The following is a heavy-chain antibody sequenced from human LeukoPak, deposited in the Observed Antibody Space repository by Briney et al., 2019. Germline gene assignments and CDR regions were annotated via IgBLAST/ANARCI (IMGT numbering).Heavy chain of an antibody. D-gene: IGHD3-16*01. Sequence: SQTLSLTCTVSGGSISSGDYYWSWIRQPPGKGLKWIGYIYYSGSTYYNPSLKSRVTISVDTSKNQFSLKLSSVTAADTAVYYCASWVQQYYYYMDVWGKGTTVTVSS. CDR3: ASWVQQYYYYMDV. CDR2: IYYSGST. V-gene: IGHV4-30-4*08. CDR1: GGSISSGDYY. J-gene: IGHJ6*03.